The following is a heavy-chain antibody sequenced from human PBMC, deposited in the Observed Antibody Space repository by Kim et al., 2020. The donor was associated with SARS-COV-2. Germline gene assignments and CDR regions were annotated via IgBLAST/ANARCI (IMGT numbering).Heavy chain of an antibody. J-gene: IGHJ4*02. CDR3: ARGQRAVAGRGPLDY. CDR2: INHSGST. Sequence: SETLSLTCAVYGGSFSGYYWSWIRQPPGKGLEWIGEINHSGSTNYNPSLKSRVTISVDTSKNQFSLKLSSVTAADTAVYYCARGQRAVAGRGPLDYWGQGTLVTVSS. D-gene: IGHD6-19*01. V-gene: IGHV4-34*01. CDR1: GGSFSGYY.